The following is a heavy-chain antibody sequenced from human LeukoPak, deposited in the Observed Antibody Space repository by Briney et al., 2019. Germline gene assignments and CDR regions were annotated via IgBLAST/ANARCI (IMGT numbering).Heavy chain of an antibody. V-gene: IGHV4-4*09. CDR1: GGSISSYY. J-gene: IGHJ5*02. CDR3: ARRRGYCSSTSCPFDP. Sequence: SETLSLTCTASGGSISSYYWSWIRQPPGKGLEWIGYIYTSGGTNYNPSLKSRVTISVDTSKNQFSLKLSSVTAADTAVYYCARRRGYCSSTSCPFDPWGQGTLVTVSS. D-gene: IGHD2-2*01. CDR2: IYTSGGT.